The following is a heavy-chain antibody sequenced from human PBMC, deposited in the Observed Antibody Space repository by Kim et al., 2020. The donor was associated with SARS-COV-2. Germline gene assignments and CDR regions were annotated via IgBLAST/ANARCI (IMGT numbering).Heavy chain of an antibody. CDR3: ARPGYSYGYDFDY. V-gene: IGHV3-30*04. Sequence: GGSLRLSCAASGFTFSSYAMHWVRQAPGKGLEWVAVISYDGSNKYYADSVKGRFTISRDNSKNTLYLQMNSLRAEDTAVYYCARPGYSYGYDFDYWGQGTLVTVSS. J-gene: IGHJ4*02. CDR2: ISYDGSNK. CDR1: GFTFSSYA. D-gene: IGHD5-18*01.